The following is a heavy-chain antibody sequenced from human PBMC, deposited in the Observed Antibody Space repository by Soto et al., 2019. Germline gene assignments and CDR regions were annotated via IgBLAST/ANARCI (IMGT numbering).Heavy chain of an antibody. Sequence: PVESLKISCKGSGYSVTSYWIGWVRQMPGQGLEWMGIIYPGDSDTRYSPSFQGQVTISADKSISTAYLQWSSLKASDTAMYYCARHLWSSGWPYDAFDIWGQGTMVTVSS. CDR1: GYSVTSYW. CDR2: IYPGDSDT. J-gene: IGHJ3*02. CDR3: ARHLWSSGWPYDAFDI. V-gene: IGHV5-51*01. D-gene: IGHD6-19*01.